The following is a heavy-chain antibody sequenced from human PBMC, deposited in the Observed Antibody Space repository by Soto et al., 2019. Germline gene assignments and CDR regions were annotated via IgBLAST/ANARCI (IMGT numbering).Heavy chain of an antibody. V-gene: IGHV1-69*13. Sequence: SVKVSCKASGGTFSSYAISWVRQAPGQGLEWMGGIIPIFGTANYAQKFQGRVTITADESTSTAYMELSSLRSEDTAVYYCARGPFYYDSSGYSLTTFDYWGQGTLVTVSS. CDR1: GGTFSSYA. D-gene: IGHD3-22*01. CDR2: IIPIFGTA. J-gene: IGHJ4*02. CDR3: ARGPFYYDSSGYSLTTFDY.